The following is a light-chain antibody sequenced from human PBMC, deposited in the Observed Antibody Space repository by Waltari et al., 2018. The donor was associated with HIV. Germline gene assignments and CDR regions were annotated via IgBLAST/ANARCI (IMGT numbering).Light chain of an antibody. CDR1: QVIRNY. CDR2: AAS. CDR3: QKYNTAPYT. Sequence: DIQMTQSPSSLSASVGDRVTITCRASQVIRNYLAWYQQKPGKVPKLLIYAASILQSGVPSRFSGSESGTDFTLTISSLQPEDVATYYCQKYNTAPYTFGQGTKLEIK. J-gene: IGKJ2*01. V-gene: IGKV1-27*01.